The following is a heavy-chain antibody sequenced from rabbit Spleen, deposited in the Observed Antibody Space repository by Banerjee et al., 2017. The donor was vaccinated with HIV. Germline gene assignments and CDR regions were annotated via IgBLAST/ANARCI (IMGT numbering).Heavy chain of an antibody. D-gene: IGHD8-1*01. V-gene: IGHV1S40*01. CDR1: GFSFSSSDY. CDR2: IAGSSSDFT. J-gene: IGHJ6*01. CDR3: ARDTGSSFSSYGMDL. Sequence: QSLEESGGDLVKPGASLTLTCTASGFSFSSSDYMCWVRQAPEKGLEWISCIAGSSSDFTYSASWAKGRFTISKTSSTTVTLQMTSLTAADTATYFCARDTGSSFSSYGMDLWGPGTLVTVS.